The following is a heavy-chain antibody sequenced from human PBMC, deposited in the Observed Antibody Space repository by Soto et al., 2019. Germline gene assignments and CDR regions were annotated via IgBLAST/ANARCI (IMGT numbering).Heavy chain of an antibody. CDR1: GFTVSSNY. Sequence: GGSLRLSCAATGFTVSSNYMSCVCQAPGKGLEWVSVIYSCGSTYYAESVKGRFTISRDNSRDTLFLQMNSLTADDTAVYYCAKATTNGGWFNPFDSWGQGALVTVSS. CDR2: IYSCGST. V-gene: IGHV3-53*01. D-gene: IGHD6-19*01. CDR3: AKATTNGGWFNPFDS. J-gene: IGHJ4*02.